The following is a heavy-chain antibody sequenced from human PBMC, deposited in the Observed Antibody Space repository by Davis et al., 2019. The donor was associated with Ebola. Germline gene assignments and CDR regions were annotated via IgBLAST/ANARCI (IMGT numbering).Heavy chain of an antibody. J-gene: IGHJ3*02. CDR1: GFTFSGYT. Sequence: GESLKISCVVSGFTFSGYTMIWVRQAPGKGLEWVSSIDSKFGIFYTDSVRGRFTISRDNAKNTLYLQMNSLRGEDTAVYYCARALRSGKAAFDIWGQGTKVTV. D-gene: IGHD1-14*01. CDR3: ARALRSGKAAFDI. V-gene: IGHV3-21*01. CDR2: IDSKFGI.